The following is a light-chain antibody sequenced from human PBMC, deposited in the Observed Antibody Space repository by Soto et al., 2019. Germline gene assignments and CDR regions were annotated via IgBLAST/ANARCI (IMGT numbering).Light chain of an antibody. V-gene: IGKV3-11*01. J-gene: IGKJ4*01. CDR1: QSVRSY. CDR3: QQRSNWLT. CDR2: DAS. Sequence: EIVLTQSPATLSLSPGERATLSCRASQSVRSYLAWYQQKPGQAPRLLIYDASNRATGIPARFSGSGSGTDFTLTNSSLEPEDFAVYYCQQRSNWLTFGGGTKVEIK.